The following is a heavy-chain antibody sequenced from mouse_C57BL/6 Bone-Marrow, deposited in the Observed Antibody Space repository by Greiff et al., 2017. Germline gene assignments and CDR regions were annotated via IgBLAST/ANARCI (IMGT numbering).Heavy chain of an antibody. V-gene: IGHV1-81*01. CDR1: GYTFTSYG. J-gene: IGHJ3*01. CDR2: IYPRSGNT. CDR3: AWPSPWFAY. Sequence: VKLQESGAELARPGASVKLSCKASGYTFTSYGISWVKQRPGQGLEWIGEIYPRSGNTYYNEKFKGKATLTADKSSSTAYMELRSLTSEDAAVYFCAWPSPWFAYWGQGTLVTVSA.